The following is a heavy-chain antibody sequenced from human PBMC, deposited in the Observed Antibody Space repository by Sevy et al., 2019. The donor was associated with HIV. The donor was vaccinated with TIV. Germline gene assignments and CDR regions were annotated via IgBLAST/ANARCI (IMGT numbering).Heavy chain of an antibody. V-gene: IGHV3-49*04. CDR1: GFTLGDYA. CDR3: VRSRLLGYTAMIPDY. CDR2: MRSKAFAGTT. Sequence: GGSLRLSCTTSGFTLGDYAMSWVRQAPGKGLEWVGFMRSKAFAGTTAYAASVQGRFTISTDDSKATARLQMNSLRTEDTGVYYCVRSRLLGYTAMIPDYWGQGTLVTVSS. D-gene: IGHD5-18*01. J-gene: IGHJ4*02.